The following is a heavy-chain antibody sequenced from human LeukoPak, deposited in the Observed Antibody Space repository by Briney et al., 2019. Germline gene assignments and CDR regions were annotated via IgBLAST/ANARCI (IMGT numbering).Heavy chain of an antibody. CDR3: ARDFGGYCSSSNCYLGHLDY. D-gene: IGHD2-2*01. Sequence: GESLRLSCAASGFTFSSYTMNWVRQAPGKGLEWVSSIISSGSYIYYADSVKGRFTISRDNAKNSLYLQMNSLRAEDTAVYYCARDFGGYCSSSNCYLGHLDYWGQGTLVTVSS. CDR2: IISSGSYI. J-gene: IGHJ4*02. CDR1: GFTFSSYT. V-gene: IGHV3-21*03.